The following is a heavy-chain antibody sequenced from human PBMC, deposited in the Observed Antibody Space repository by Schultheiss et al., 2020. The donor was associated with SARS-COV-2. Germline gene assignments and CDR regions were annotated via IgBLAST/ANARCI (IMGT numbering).Heavy chain of an antibody. J-gene: IGHJ5*02. CDR1: GYTFTSYD. Sequence: GGSLRLSCKASGYTFTSYDINWVRQATGQGLEWMGWMNPNSGNTGYAQKFQGRVTMTRNTSISTAYMELSSLRSEDTAVYYCARVTGHGVYWFDPWGQGTLVTVSS. CDR2: MNPNSGNT. CDR3: ARVTGHGVYWFDP. V-gene: IGHV1-8*01. D-gene: IGHD3-9*01.